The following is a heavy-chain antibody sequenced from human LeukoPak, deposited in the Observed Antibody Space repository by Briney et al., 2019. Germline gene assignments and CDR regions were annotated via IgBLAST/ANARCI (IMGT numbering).Heavy chain of an antibody. V-gene: IGHV3-21*01. Sequence: AGGSLRLSCAASGFTFSSYSMNWVRQAPGKGLEWVSSISSSSSYIYYADSVKGRFTISRDNAKNSLYLQMNSLRAEDTAVYYCASPFGGVIADYWGQGTLVTVSS. CDR1: GFTFSSYS. J-gene: IGHJ4*02. D-gene: IGHD3-16*02. CDR3: ASPFGGVIADY. CDR2: ISSSSSYI.